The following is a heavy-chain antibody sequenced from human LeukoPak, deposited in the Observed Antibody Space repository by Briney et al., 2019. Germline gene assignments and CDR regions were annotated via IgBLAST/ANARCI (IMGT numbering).Heavy chain of an antibody. Sequence: ASVKVSCKAPGYTFTSYAMHWVRQAPGQRLEWMGWINAGNGNTKYSQKFQGRVTITRDTSASTAYMELSSLRSEDTAVYYCARDCSSTSCYIAFDIWGQGTMVTVSS. CDR2: INAGNGNT. CDR1: GYTFTSYA. J-gene: IGHJ3*02. CDR3: ARDCSSTSCYIAFDI. V-gene: IGHV1-3*01. D-gene: IGHD2-2*02.